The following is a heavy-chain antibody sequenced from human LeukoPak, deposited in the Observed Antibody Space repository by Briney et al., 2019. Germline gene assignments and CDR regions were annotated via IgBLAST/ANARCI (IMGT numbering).Heavy chain of an antibody. CDR2: TYYRSKWYN. CDR3: ARELVQAYDFWSGPTRWFDP. D-gene: IGHD3-3*01. CDR1: GDSVSSNSAA. Sequence: PSQTLSLTCAISGDSVSSNSAAWNWIRQSPSRGLEWLGSTYYRSKWYNDYAVSVKSRITINPDTSKTQFSLQLNSVTPEDTAVYYCARELVQAYDFWSGPTRWFDPWGQGTLVTVSS. J-gene: IGHJ5*02. V-gene: IGHV6-1*01.